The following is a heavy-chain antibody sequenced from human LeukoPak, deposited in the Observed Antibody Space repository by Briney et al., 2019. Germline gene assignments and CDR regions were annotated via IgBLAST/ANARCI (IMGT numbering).Heavy chain of an antibody. V-gene: IGHV3-43*02. CDR1: GFTFDDYA. Sequence: GGSLRLSCAASGFTFDDYAMHWVRQAPGKGLEWVSLISGDGGSTYYADSVKGRFTISRDNSKNSLYLQMNSLRTEDTALYYCAKDLNYDILTGLFDYWGQGTMVTVSS. D-gene: IGHD3-9*01. CDR3: AKDLNYDILTGLFDY. CDR2: ISGDGGST. J-gene: IGHJ4*02.